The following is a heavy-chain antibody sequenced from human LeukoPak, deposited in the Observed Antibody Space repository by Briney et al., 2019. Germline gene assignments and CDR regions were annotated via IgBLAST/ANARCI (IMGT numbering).Heavy chain of an antibody. V-gene: IGHV4-38-2*02. CDR3: ARVRIYGSGSDHFDY. Sequence: SETLSLICTVSGYTLRSGYYWGWIRPPPGKGLEWIGSMYHSGSTYYNPSLRRRDIISVDTHKNNFSLKLSPVTAADTAVYYCARVRIYGSGSDHFDYWGQGTLVTVSS. J-gene: IGHJ4*02. CDR1: GYTLRSGYY. CDR2: MYHSGST. D-gene: IGHD3-10*01.